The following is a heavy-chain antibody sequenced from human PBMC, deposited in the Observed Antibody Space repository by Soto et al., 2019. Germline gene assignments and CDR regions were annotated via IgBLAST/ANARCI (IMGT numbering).Heavy chain of an antibody. CDR1: GFTFDDYA. CDR3: AKGGFPIVAPLDY. CDR2: MSWNSGTI. D-gene: IGHD3-22*01. V-gene: IGHV3-9*01. Sequence: GGSLRLSCAASGFTFDDYAMHWVRQPPGKGLEWVSGMSWNSGTIGYADSVKGRFTISRDNAKNSLYLQMNSLRPEDTALYYCAKGGFPIVAPLDYWGQGTLVTVSS. J-gene: IGHJ4*02.